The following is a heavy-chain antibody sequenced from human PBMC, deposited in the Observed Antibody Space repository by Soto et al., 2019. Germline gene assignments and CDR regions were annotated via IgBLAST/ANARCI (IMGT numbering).Heavy chain of an antibody. CDR2: IYYSGST. D-gene: IGHD6-13*01. Sequence: LSLTCTVSGGSISSGGYYWSWIRQHPGKGLEWIGYIYYSGSTYYNPSLKSRVTISVDTSKNQFSLKLSSVTAADTAVYYCARSRYSSSWTGGNYYYGMDVWGQGTTVTVSS. V-gene: IGHV4-30-4*08. CDR3: ARSRYSSSWTGGNYYYGMDV. CDR1: GGSISSGGYY. J-gene: IGHJ6*02.